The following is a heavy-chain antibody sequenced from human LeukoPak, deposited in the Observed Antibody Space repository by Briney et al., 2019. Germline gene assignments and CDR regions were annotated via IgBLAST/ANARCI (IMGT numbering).Heavy chain of an antibody. J-gene: IGHJ5*02. Sequence: GGSLRLSCAASGFTFSSYAMHWVRQAPGKGLEWVAVISYDGSNKYYADSVKGRFTISRDNSKNTLYLQMNSLRAEDTAVYYCAKGELTGVAMDWFDPWGQGTLVTVSS. D-gene: IGHD7-27*01. CDR3: AKGELTGVAMDWFDP. CDR2: ISYDGSNK. V-gene: IGHV3-30*04. CDR1: GFTFSSYA.